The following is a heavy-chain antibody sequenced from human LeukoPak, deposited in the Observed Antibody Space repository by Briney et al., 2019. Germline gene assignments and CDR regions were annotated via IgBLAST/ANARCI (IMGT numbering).Heavy chain of an antibody. V-gene: IGHV3-23*01. D-gene: IGHD7-27*01. CDR3: AKSGLTGEYY. Sequence: GGSLRLSCAASGFTFSSYAMSWVRQAPGKGLEWVSAIGGRGDKTYFAESVKGRFTISRDNSKNTLYLQMNSLRAEDTAVYYCAKSGLTGEYYWGQGILVTVSS. CDR2: IGGRGDKT. J-gene: IGHJ4*02. CDR1: GFTFSSYA.